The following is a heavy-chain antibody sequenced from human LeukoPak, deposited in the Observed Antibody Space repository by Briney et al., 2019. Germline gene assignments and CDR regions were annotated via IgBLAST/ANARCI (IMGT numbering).Heavy chain of an antibody. CDR2: IYHSGST. J-gene: IGHJ1*01. Sequence: SETLSLTCTVSGYSISSGYYWGWIRQPPGKGLEWSGSIYHSGSTYYNPSLKSRVTISVDTSKNQFSLKLSSVTAADTAVYYCARSGSGRTKYFQHWGQGTLVTVSS. CDR1: GYSISSGYY. D-gene: IGHD3-10*01. V-gene: IGHV4-38-2*02. CDR3: ARSGSGRTKYFQH.